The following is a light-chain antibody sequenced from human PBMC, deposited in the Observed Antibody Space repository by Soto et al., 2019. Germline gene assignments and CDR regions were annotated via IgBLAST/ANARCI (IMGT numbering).Light chain of an antibody. J-gene: IGLJ1*01. V-gene: IGLV2-11*01. CDR3: KSYAGSNTYV. CDR2: EVV. CDR1: SSNVGGYNY. Sequence: QSALTQPRSVSGSPGQSVTISCTGTSSNVGGYNYVSWYQQHPGKAPRLIIYEVVQRPSGVPDRFSGSKSGNTASLTVSGLQAADEADYFCKSYAGSNTYVFGSGTKVTVL.